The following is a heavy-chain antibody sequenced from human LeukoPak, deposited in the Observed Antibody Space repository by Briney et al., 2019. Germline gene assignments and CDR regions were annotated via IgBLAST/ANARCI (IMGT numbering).Heavy chain of an antibody. CDR1: GFTFSSYA. V-gene: IGHV3-23*01. D-gene: IGHD3-10*01. J-gene: IGHJ2*01. CDR2: ISGSGGST. CDR3: AKERGGQDWDFDL. Sequence: GGSLRLSCAASGFTFSSYAMSWVRQAPGKGLEWVSAISGSGGSTYYADSVKGRFTISRDNAKNSLYLQMNGLRVEDTAVYYCAKERGGQDWDFDLWGRGTLVTVSS.